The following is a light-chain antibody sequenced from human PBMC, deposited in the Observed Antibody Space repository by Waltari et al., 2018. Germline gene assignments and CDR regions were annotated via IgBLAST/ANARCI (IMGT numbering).Light chain of an antibody. CDR1: QSVSSN. J-gene: IGKJ4*01. CDR2: GAS. CDR3: QQYNNWPPGLT. V-gene: IGKV3-15*01. Sequence: EIVMTQSPATLSVSPGERATISCRASQSVSSNLAWYQQKPGQAPRLLIYGASTRATGIPARFSGSGSGTEFTLTISSLQSEDFAVYYWQQYNNWPPGLTFGGGTKVEIK.